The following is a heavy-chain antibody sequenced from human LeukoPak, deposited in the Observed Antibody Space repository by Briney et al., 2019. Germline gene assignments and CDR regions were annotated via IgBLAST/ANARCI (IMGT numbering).Heavy chain of an antibody. CDR3: ARDMGWQQFDQ. J-gene: IGHJ4*02. D-gene: IGHD5-24*01. CDR2: IKGDGGEI. V-gene: IGHV3-7*01. CDR1: GFTFSSYY. Sequence: PGGSLRLSCATSGFTFSSYYMAWVRQAPGKGLEWVANIKGDGGEIYYLDSVKGRFTISRDNVKNSLYLRMNSLRAEDTAVYYCARDMGWQQFDQWGQGTLVTVSS.